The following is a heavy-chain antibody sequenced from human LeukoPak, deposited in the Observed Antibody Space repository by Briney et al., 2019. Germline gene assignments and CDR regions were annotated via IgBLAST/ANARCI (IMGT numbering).Heavy chain of an antibody. J-gene: IGHJ3*02. CDR2: ISSSSSYI. CDR1: GFTFSSYS. Sequence: GGSLRLSCAASGFTFSSYSMNWVRQAPGKGLEWVSSISSSSSYIYYADSVKGRFTISRDNAKNSLYLQMNSLRAEDTAVYYCATLAAAAGTVGAFDIWGQGQWSPSLQ. V-gene: IGHV3-21*01. D-gene: IGHD6-13*01. CDR3: ATLAAAAGTVGAFDI.